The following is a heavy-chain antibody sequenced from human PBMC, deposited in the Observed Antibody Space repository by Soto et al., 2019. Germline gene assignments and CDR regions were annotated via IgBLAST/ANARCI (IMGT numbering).Heavy chain of an antibody. V-gene: IGHV4-34*01. D-gene: IGHD3-10*01. Sequence: PGKGLEWIGEINHSGSTNYNPSLKSLFTISVDTSKNQFSLKLSSVTAADTAVYYCARGWRTMVRVRIISAVLAFRRNRSSDL. J-gene: IGHJ2*01. CDR2: INHSGST. CDR3: ARGWRTMVRVRIISAVLAFRRNRSSDL.